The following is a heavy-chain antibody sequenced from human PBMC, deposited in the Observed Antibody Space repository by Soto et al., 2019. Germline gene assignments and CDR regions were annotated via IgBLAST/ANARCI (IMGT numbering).Heavy chain of an antibody. V-gene: IGHV3-30*03. CDR3: AREAAARWGDYYYCGMDV. J-gene: IGHJ6*02. CDR2: ISYDGSNK. Sequence: GGSLRLSCAASGFTFSSYGMHWVRQAPGKGLEWVAVISYDGSNKYYADSVKGQFTISRDNSKNTLYLQMNSLRAEDTAVYYCAREAAARWGDYYYCGMDVWGQGTTVTVSS. CDR1: GFTFSSYG. D-gene: IGHD3-10*01.